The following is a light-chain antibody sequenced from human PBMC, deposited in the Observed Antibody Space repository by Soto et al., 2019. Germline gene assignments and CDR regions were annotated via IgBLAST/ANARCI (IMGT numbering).Light chain of an antibody. CDR2: KAS. V-gene: IGKV1-5*03. Sequence: DIQMTQSPSTLSASVGDRVTITCRASQSISSWLAWYQQKPGKAPKLLIYKASSLESGVPSRFRGSGSGTECTLTINSLQPDDFATYYCQQYNSYSPWTFGQGTKVEIK. J-gene: IGKJ1*01. CDR1: QSISSW. CDR3: QQYNSYSPWT.